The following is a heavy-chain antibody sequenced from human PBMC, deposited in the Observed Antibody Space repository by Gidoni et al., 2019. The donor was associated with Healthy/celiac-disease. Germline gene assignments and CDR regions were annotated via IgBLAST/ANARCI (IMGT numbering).Heavy chain of an antibody. Sequence: QVQLVESGGGLVKPGGSLRLSCAASGFPFSDYYMSWIRQAPGKGLEWVSYISSSSSYTNYADSVKGRFTISRDNAKNSLYLQMNSLRAEDTAVYYCARDKEECSSTSCYMADYYYYMDVWGKGTTVTVSS. CDR1: GFPFSDYY. V-gene: IGHV3-11*06. J-gene: IGHJ6*03. CDR3: ARDKEECSSTSCYMADYYYYMDV. D-gene: IGHD2-2*02. CDR2: ISSSSSYT.